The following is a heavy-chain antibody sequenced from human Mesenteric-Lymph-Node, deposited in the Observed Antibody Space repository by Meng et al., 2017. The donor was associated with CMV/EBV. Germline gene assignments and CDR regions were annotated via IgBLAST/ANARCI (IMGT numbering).Heavy chain of an antibody. CDR1: GGSFSGYY. V-gene: IGHV4-34*01. D-gene: IGHD2-21*01. CDR2: INHSGST. CDR3: ARDSFPPDY. Sequence: SETLSLTCAVYGGSFSGYYWSWIRQPPGKGLEWIGEINHSGSTNYNPSLKSRVTISVDTSKNQLSLNLNSVTAADTAVYYCARDSFPPDYWGQGALVTVSS. J-gene: IGHJ4*02.